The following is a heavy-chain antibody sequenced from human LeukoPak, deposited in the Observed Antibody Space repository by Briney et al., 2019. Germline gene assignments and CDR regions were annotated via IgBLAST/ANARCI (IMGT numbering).Heavy chain of an antibody. D-gene: IGHD1-1*01. CDR3: ARVGDWNDLVY. CDR2: ISYTGVTT. Sequence: SETLSLTCTVSGVSIRSDDYYWSWIRQPPGKGLEWIGYISYTGVTTNYNPSLKSRVTISIDTSKSQFSLKLSSVTAADTAVYYCARVGDWNDLVYWGQGTLVTVSS. J-gene: IGHJ4*02. CDR1: GVSIRSDDYY. V-gene: IGHV4-61*08.